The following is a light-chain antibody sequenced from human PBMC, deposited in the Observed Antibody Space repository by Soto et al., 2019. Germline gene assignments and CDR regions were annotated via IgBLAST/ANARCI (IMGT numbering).Light chain of an antibody. CDR3: QLELT. V-gene: IGKV3-11*01. CDR1: QSVSSY. CDR2: DAS. Sequence: EIELTQSPATLSLSPGERATLSCRASQSVSSYLAWYQQKPGQAPRLLIYDASNRATGIPARFSGSGSGTDFTLTISSLEPEDFAVYYCQLELTLGGGTKVDIK. J-gene: IGKJ4*01.